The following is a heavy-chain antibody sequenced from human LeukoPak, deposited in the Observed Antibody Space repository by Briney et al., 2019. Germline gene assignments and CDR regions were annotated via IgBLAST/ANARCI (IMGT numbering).Heavy chain of an antibody. D-gene: IGHD3-9*01. CDR1: GFTFSSYW. J-gene: IGHJ4*02. CDR2: ISSDGSST. CDR3: ARARDLYDILTALSGGSFDY. V-gene: IGHV3-74*01. Sequence: GGSLRLSCAASGFTFSSYWMHWVRQAPGKGLVWVSCISSDGSSTSYADSVKGRFTISRDNAKNTLYLQMNSLRAEDTAVYYCARARDLYDILTALSGGSFDYWGQGTLVTVSS.